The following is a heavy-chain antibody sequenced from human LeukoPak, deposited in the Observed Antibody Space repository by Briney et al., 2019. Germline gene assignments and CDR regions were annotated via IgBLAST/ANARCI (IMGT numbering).Heavy chain of an antibody. J-gene: IGHJ4*02. V-gene: IGHV3-21*04. CDR1: GFTFSNYN. CDR3: AKTSRYSSSWFVLDY. D-gene: IGHD6-13*01. Sequence: GGSLRLSCAASGFTFSNYNINWVRQAPGKGLEWVSSISSRGSYIYYADSVKGRFAISADNAMNSLYLQMNSLRAEDTAVYYCAKTSRYSSSWFVLDYWGQGTLVTVSS. CDR2: ISSRGSYI.